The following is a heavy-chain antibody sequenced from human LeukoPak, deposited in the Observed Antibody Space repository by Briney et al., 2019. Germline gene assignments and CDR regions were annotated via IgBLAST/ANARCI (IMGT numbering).Heavy chain of an antibody. V-gene: IGHV3-74*01. CDR1: GVTFSSNW. CDR2: INTDGSRT. D-gene: IGHD3-22*01. CDR3: ATYYDTSAYTFDC. Sequence: SGGSLRLSCAASGVTFSSNWMHWVRQAPGKGLVWVSRINTDGSRTSYADSVKGRFTVSRGNAKNTLYLQMNSLTAEDTAVYYCATYYDTSAYTFDCRGQGNLVTVSS. J-gene: IGHJ4*02.